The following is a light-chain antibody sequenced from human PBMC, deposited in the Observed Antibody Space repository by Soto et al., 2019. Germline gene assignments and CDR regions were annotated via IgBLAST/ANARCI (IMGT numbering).Light chain of an antibody. Sequence: DVQMAQSPSTLSASVGDRVTITCRASQSIGDWLAWFQKKPGQAPALLIYRASYLESGVPSRFSGSGSGTEFTLTISSLQPDDLSNYYCQHYSTYAGTFGRGTTVEIK. V-gene: IGKV1-5*03. CDR2: RAS. CDR1: QSIGDW. CDR3: QHYSTYAGT. J-gene: IGKJ3*01.